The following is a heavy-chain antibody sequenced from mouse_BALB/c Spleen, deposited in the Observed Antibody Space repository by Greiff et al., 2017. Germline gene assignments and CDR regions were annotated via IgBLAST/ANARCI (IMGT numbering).Heavy chain of an antibody. J-gene: IGHJ2*01. CDR3: AVIYYGNYGY. D-gene: IGHD2-1*01. CDR2: IDPANGNT. Sequence: EVQLVESGAELVKPGASVKLSCTASGFNIKDTYMHWVKQRPEQGLEWIGRIDPANGNTKYDPKFQGKATITADTSSNTAYLQLSSLTSEDTAVYYCAVIYYGNYGYWGQGTTLTVSS. CDR1: GFNIKDTY. V-gene: IGHV14-3*02.